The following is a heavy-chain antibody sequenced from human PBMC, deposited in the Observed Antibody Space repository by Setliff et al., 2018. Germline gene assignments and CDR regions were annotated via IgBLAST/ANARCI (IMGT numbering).Heavy chain of an antibody. D-gene: IGHD3-3*01. Sequence: SETLSLTCTVYGGSFSDYYWGWIRQSPGERPEWIAEINQSGNTNYNPSLNSRVSVSVDTPTNQFSLKVFSVTAADTAVYYCRFWSSYYKNDYWAQGTLVTVS. CDR2: INQSGNT. V-gene: IGHV4-34*01. CDR3: RFWSSYYKNDY. CDR1: GGSFSDYY. J-gene: IGHJ4*02.